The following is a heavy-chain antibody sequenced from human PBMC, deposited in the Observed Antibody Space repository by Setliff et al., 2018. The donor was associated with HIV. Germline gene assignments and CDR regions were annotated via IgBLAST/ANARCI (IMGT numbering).Heavy chain of an antibody. J-gene: IGHJ6*02. CDR1: GFTFSNFA. V-gene: IGHV3-23*01. D-gene: IGHD6-25*01. CDR3: VKDIAASGPHYYGLDV. CDR2: IGGSGFGT. Sequence: GGSLRLSCTASGFTFSNFAITWVRQAPGKGLEWVSAIGGSGFGTYYADSVKGRFTISRDNSKNTLYLQMNSLRAEDTAIYYCVKDIAASGPHYYGLDVWGQGTTVTVSS.